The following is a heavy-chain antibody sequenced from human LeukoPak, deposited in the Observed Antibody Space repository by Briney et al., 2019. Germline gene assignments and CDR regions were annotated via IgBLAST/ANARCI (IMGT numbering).Heavy chain of an antibody. V-gene: IGHV3-33*01. J-gene: IGHJ6*02. CDR2: IWYDGSSA. CDR3: TRGVRPPHCSSTSCYAGYGMDV. CDR1: GFTFNNYG. D-gene: IGHD2-2*01. Sequence: QPGGSLRLSCAASGFTFNNYGMHWVRQAPGKGLEGVAVIWYDGSSAYYADSVKGRFTISRDNSNNTLYLQMNSLRAEDTAVYYCTRGVRPPHCSSTSCYAGYGMDVWGQGTTVTVSS.